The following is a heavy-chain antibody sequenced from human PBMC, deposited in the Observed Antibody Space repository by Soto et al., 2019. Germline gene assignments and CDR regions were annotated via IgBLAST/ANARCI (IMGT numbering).Heavy chain of an antibody. CDR1: GDSVSSNSAA. Sequence: SQTLSLTCAISGDSVSSNSAAWNWIRQSPSRGLEWLGRTYYRSKWYNDYAVSVKSRITINPDTSKNQFSLKLSSVTAADTAVYYCARGALLRLKRYFDYWGQGTLVTVSS. CDR3: ARGALLRLKRYFDY. D-gene: IGHD5-12*01. CDR2: TYYRSKWYN. J-gene: IGHJ4*02. V-gene: IGHV6-1*01.